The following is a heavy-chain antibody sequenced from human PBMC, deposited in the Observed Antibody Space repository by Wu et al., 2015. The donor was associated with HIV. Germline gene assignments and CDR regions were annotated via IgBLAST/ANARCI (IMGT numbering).Heavy chain of an antibody. J-gene: IGHJ4*02. CDR1: GGTFSSYA. V-gene: IGHV1-46*01. CDR2: INPSGGST. CDR3: ARDSVQWLIAY. D-gene: IGHD6-19*01. Sequence: QVQLVQSGAEVKKPGSSVKVSCKASGGTFSSYAISWVRQAPGQGLEWMGIINPSGGSTSYAQKFQGRVTMTRDTSTSTVYMELSSLRSEDTAVYYCARDSVQWLIAYWGQGTLVTVSS.